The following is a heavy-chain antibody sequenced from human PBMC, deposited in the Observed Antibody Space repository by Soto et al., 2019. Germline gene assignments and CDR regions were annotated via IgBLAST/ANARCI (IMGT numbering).Heavy chain of an antibody. V-gene: IGHV3-23*01. Sequence: XGSLRLSCAASGITFSSYAMSWVRQAPGKGLEWVSGISGSGGSTYYADSVKGRFTISRDNSKNTLYLQMNSLRAEDTAVYYCAKDEYYDILTGYSHFDYWGQGTLVTVSS. CDR3: AKDEYYDILTGYSHFDY. CDR1: GITFSSYA. D-gene: IGHD3-9*01. J-gene: IGHJ4*02. CDR2: ISGSGGST.